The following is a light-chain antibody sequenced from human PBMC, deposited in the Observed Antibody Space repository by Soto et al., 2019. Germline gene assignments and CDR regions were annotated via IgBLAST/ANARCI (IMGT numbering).Light chain of an antibody. CDR3: QQYNNWPTIT. CDR2: GAS. Sequence: EIVMTQSPATLSVSPGERATLSCRASQSVSSNLAWYQQKPGQAPRLLIYGASTRATGIPARFSGSGSGTAFTLPISSLQSGDFAVYYCQQYNNWPTITFGQGTRLQIK. J-gene: IGKJ5*01. V-gene: IGKV3-15*01. CDR1: QSVSSN.